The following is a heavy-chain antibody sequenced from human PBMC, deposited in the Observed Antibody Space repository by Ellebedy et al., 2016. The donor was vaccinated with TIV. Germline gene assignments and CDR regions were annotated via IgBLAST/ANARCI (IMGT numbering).Heavy chain of an antibody. V-gene: IGHV1-69*13. Sequence: AASVKVSCKASGGTFSSYAISWVRQAPGQGLEWMGGIIPIFGTANYAQKFQGRVTITADESTSTAYMELSSLRSEDTAVYYCASGGVVTHYFDYWGQGTLVTVSS. CDR3: ASGGVVTHYFDY. J-gene: IGHJ4*02. D-gene: IGHD4-23*01. CDR2: IIPIFGTA. CDR1: GGTFSSYA.